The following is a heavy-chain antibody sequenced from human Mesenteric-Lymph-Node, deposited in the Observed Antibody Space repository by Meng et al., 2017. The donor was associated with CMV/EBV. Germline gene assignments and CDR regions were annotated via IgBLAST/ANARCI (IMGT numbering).Heavy chain of an antibody. CDR2: IKPDGSEK. D-gene: IGHD3-16*01. J-gene: IGHJ4*02. V-gene: IGHV3-7*01. CDR1: GFTFDTYA. Sequence: GESLKISCAASGFTFDTYAMNWVRQAPGKGLEWVANIKPDGSEKNSVDSVKGRFTISRDNARNSLYLQMNSLRAEDTAVYYCARMGDDYWGQGILVTVSS. CDR3: ARMGDDY.